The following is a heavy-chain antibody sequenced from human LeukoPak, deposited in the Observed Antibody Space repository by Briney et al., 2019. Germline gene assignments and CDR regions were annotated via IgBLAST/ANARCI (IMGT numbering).Heavy chain of an antibody. Sequence: SETLSLTCTVSGGSISSGGYYWSWIRQHPGKGLEWIGYIYYSGSTYYNPSLKSRVTISVDTSKNQFSLKLSSVTAADTAVYYCARCGSGSPFDYWGQGTLVTVSS. CDR2: IYYSGST. CDR3: ARCGSGSPFDY. J-gene: IGHJ4*02. V-gene: IGHV4-31*03. CDR1: GGSISSGGYY. D-gene: IGHD3-10*01.